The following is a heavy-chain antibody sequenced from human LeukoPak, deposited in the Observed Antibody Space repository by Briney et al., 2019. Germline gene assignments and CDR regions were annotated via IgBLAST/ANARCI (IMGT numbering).Heavy chain of an antibody. Sequence: PGGSLRLSCAASGFTFSTYGMHWVRQAPGKGLEWVAFIDYGGSYKYYADSAKGRFTISRDNSRNTLYLQMNSLRVEDTAVYYCARTILPALDCWGQGTLVTVSS. V-gene: IGHV3-30*19. CDR2: IDYGGSYK. J-gene: IGHJ4*02. CDR1: GFTFSTYG. D-gene: IGHD2-2*01. CDR3: ARTILPALDC.